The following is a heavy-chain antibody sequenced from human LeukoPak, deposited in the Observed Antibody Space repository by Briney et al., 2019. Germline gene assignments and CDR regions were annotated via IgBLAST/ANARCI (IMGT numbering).Heavy chain of an antibody. CDR1: GFTFSDYY. J-gene: IGHJ4*02. CDR3: AREASGWAYYFDS. D-gene: IGHD6-19*01. CDR2: ISSSGSTI. Sequence: PGGSLRLSCAASGFTFSDYYMSWVRQAPGEGLEWVSYISSSGSTIYYADSVKGRFTISRDNAKNSLYLQMNSPRAEDTAVYYCAREASGWAYYFDSWGQGTLVTVSS. V-gene: IGHV3-11*04.